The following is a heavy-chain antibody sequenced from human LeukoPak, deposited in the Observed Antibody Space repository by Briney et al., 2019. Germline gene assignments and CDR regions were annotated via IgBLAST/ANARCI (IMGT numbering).Heavy chain of an antibody. CDR2: IWYDGSNK. CDR1: GFTFRSYD. Sequence: QPGRSLRLSCAASGFTFRSYDMHWVRQAPGKGLEWVAVIWYDGSNKYYGDSVEGRFTISRDNSKNTLFLQMNSLRAEDTAVYYCAREGTAMTTYYAMDVWSQGTTVTVSS. J-gene: IGHJ6*02. D-gene: IGHD5-18*01. V-gene: IGHV3-33*01. CDR3: AREGTAMTTYYAMDV.